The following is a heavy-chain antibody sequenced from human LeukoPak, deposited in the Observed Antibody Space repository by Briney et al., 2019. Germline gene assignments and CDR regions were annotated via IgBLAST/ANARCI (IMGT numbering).Heavy chain of an antibody. Sequence: SETLSLTCAVYGGSFSGYYWSWIRQPAGKGLEWIGRIYTSGSTNYNPSLKSRVTISVDTSKNQFSLKLSSVTAADTAVYYCARDGALYGDYWYLDLWGRGTLVTVSS. CDR1: GGSFSGYY. CDR3: ARDGALYGDYWYLDL. J-gene: IGHJ2*01. D-gene: IGHD4-17*01. V-gene: IGHV4-4*07. CDR2: IYTSGST.